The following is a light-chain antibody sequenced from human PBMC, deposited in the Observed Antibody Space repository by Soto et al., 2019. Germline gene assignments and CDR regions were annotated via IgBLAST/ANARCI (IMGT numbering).Light chain of an antibody. CDR3: SSYTSSTTGV. V-gene: IGLV2-14*01. J-gene: IGLJ2*01. Sequence: QSALTQPASVSGSPGQSITISCTGTSSDVGGYNYVSWYQQHPGKAPTLMIYDVSNRPSGVSNRFSGSKSGNTASLTISGLQGEGEAVFYCSSYTSSTTGVFGGGTKRTVL. CDR1: SSDVGGYNY. CDR2: DVS.